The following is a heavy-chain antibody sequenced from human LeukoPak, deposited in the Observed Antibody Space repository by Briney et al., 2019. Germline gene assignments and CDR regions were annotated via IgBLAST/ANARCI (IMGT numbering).Heavy chain of an antibody. CDR2: INPNSGGT. Sequence: GASVKVSCNASGYTFTDYYMHWVRQAPGQGLEWMGWINPNSGGTNYEQKFQGRVTMTRDTSINTAYMELNRLRSDDTAVYFCARGVESAYNWFDPWGQGTLVTVSS. CDR1: GYTFTDYY. V-gene: IGHV1-2*02. CDR3: ARGVESAYNWFDP. J-gene: IGHJ5*02.